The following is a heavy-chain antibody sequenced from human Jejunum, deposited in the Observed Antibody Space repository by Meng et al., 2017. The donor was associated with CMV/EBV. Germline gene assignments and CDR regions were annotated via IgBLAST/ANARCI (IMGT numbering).Heavy chain of an antibody. CDR2: IHYSGIT. Sequence: SGGSITSSTLYWSWIRQPPGKGLEWLGNIHYSGITDYNPSLTGRVTVSVDTANNQFSLRLRSVTAADTAVYYCARKYEGVTSAFDIWGQGTMVTVSS. D-gene: IGHD3-10*01. J-gene: IGHJ3*02. CDR3: ARKYEGVTSAFDI. V-gene: IGHV4-39*07. CDR1: GGSITSSTLY.